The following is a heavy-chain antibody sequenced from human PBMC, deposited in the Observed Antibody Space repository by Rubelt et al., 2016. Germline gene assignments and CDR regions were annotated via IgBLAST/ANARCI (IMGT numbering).Heavy chain of an antibody. CDR1: GGSFSGHC. J-gene: IGHJ4*02. CDR2: INYSGST. Sequence: DQWGEGLLKASETLSLTCAAYGGSFSGHCWSWIRRTPGKGLEWLGSINYSGSTCYNPSLKSRVNISVDTSKNQFFGWLSSGTAADTAIYYCAREYSGSSRTDSWGQGTLVTVSS. D-gene: IGHD1-26*01. V-gene: IGHV4-34*01. CDR3: AREYSGSSRTDS.